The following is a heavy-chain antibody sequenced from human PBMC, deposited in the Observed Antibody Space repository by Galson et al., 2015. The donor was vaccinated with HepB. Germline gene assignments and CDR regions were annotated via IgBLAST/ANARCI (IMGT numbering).Heavy chain of an antibody. V-gene: IGHV3-23*01. CDR2: ISGSGGST. D-gene: IGHD2-15*01. J-gene: IGHJ4*02. CDR3: AKALSSGESLVSNY. CDR1: GFTFSSYA. Sequence: SLRLSCAASGFTFSSYAMSWVRQAPGKGLEWVSAISGSGGSTYYADSVKGRFTISRGNSKNTLYLQMNSLRAEDTAVYYCAKALSSGESLVSNYWGQGTLVTVSS.